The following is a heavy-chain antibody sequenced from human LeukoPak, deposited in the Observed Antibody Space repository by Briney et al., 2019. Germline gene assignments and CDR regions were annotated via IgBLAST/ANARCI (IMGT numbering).Heavy chain of an antibody. CDR1: GGSISSGGYY. D-gene: IGHD2-2*01. CDR2: IYYSGST. J-gene: IGHJ4*02. Sequence: PSQTLSLTCTVSGGSISSGGYYWSWIRQPPGKGLEWIGSIYYSGSTYYNPSLKSRVTISVDTSKNQFSLKLSSVTAADTAVYYCARERGVPAANENDYWGQGTLVTVSS. CDR3: ARERGVPAANENDY. V-gene: IGHV4-39*02.